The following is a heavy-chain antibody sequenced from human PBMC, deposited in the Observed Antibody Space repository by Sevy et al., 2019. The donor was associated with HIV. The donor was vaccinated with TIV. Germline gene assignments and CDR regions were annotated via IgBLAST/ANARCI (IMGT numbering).Heavy chain of an antibody. J-gene: IGHJ3*02. Sequence: GGSLRLSCAASGFTFSNTWMSWVRQAPGKGLELVGRIKSKNEGGTTDYAAPVISRFTNSRDDSKSTLSLRMNSLKIEDTAVYYCIIMGWHGGFDIWGQGTMVTVSS. CDR1: GFTFSNTW. CDR3: IIMGWHGGFDI. D-gene: IGHD4-17*01. CDR2: IKSKNEGGTT. V-gene: IGHV3-15*01.